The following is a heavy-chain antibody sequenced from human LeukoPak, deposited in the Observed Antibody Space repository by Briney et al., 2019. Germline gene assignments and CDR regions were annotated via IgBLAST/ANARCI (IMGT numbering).Heavy chain of an antibody. CDR2: IYPGDSDT. CDR3: ARQWGGSYYYRYEEENDAFDI. J-gene: IGHJ3*02. D-gene: IGHD1-26*01. V-gene: IGHV5-51*01. Sequence: GESLKISCKGSGYSFTSYWIGWVRQMPGKGLEWMGIIYPGDSDTRYSPSFQGQVTISADKSISTAYLQWSSLKASDTAMYYCARQWGGSYYYRYEEENDAFDIWGQGTMVTVSS. CDR1: GYSFTSYW.